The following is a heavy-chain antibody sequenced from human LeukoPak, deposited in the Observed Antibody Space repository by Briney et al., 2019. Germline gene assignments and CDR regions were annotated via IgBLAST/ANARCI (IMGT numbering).Heavy chain of an antibody. V-gene: IGHV4-61*01. CDR2: IYYSGST. Sequence: SETLSLTCTVSGGSISSGSYYWSWIRQPPGKGLEWIGYIYYSGSTNYNPSLKSRVTISVDTSKNQFSLKLSSVTAADTAVYYCARQQQWLVPGTMYNWFDPWGQGTLVTVSS. J-gene: IGHJ5*02. CDR1: GGSISSGSYY. CDR3: ARQQQWLVPGTMYNWFDP. D-gene: IGHD6-19*01.